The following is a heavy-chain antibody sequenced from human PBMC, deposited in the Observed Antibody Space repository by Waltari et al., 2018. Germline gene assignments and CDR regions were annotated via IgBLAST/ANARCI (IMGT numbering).Heavy chain of an antibody. CDR1: GFTFSSYS. Sequence: ESGGGLVKPGGSLRLSCAASGFTFSSYSMNWVRQAPGKGLEWVSSISSSSSYIYYADSVKGRFTISRDNAKNSLYLQMNSLRAEDTAVYYCARDNDFWSGYLDAFDIWGQGTMVTVSS. J-gene: IGHJ3*02. V-gene: IGHV3-21*01. CDR2: ISSSSSYI. D-gene: IGHD3-3*01. CDR3: ARDNDFWSGYLDAFDI.